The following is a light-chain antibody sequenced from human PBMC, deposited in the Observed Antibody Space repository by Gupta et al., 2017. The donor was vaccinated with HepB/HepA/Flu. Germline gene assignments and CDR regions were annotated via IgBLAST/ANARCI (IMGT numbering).Light chain of an antibody. J-gene: IGLJ2*01. CDR3: QAWDSSTEHVV. CDR2: QDS. Sequence: SSDLTHPPSVSVSPGQTASITCPGDKLGDKYACWYQQKPGQSPVLVIYQDSKRPSGIPERFSGSNSGNTATLTISGTQAMDEADYYCQAWDSSTEHVVFGGGTKLTVL. CDR1: KLGDKY. V-gene: IGLV3-1*01.